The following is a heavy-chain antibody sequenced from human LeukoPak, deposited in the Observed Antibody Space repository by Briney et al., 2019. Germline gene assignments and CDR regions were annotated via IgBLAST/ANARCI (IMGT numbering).Heavy chain of an antibody. D-gene: IGHD3-3*01. CDR2: INYSGRT. CDR1: GDSISTYY. Sequence: RTSETLSLKCTISGDSISTYYWSWIQQPPGKGLEWTGYINYSGRTNYNPSLKSRFTISLDTSKNQFSLKFSSVTAADTAVYYCARLDWGGYHVDYWGQGTLVTVSS. CDR3: ARLDWGGYHVDY. J-gene: IGHJ4*02. V-gene: IGHV4-59*08.